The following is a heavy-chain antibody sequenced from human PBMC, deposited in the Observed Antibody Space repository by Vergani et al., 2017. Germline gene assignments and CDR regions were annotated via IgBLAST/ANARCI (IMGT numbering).Heavy chain of an antibody. CDR2: ISSSSSYI. V-gene: IGHV3-21*01. CDR3: ASAPLWLRGGDY. D-gene: IGHD5-18*01. J-gene: IGHJ4*02. Sequence: EVQLVESGGGLVKPGGSLRLSCAASGFTFSSYSMNWVRQAPGKGLEWVSSISSSSSYICYADSVKGRFTISRDNAKNSLYLQMNSLRAEDTAAYYCASAPLWLRGGDYWGQGTLVTVSS. CDR1: GFTFSSYS.